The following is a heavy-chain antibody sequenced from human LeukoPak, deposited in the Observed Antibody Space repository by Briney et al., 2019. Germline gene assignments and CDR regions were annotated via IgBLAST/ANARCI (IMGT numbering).Heavy chain of an antibody. Sequence: GASVKVSCKASGYTFTGYYMHWVRQAPGQGLEWMGWINPNSGGTNYAQKFQGRATMTRDTSISAAYMELSRLRSDDTAVYYCARNYYDSSGYSGLYYMDVWGKGTTVTVSS. D-gene: IGHD3-22*01. V-gene: IGHV1-2*02. CDR3: ARNYYDSSGYSGLYYMDV. J-gene: IGHJ6*03. CDR1: GYTFTGYY. CDR2: INPNSGGT.